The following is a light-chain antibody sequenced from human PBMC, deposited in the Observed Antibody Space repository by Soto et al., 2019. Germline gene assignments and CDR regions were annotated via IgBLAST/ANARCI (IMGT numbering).Light chain of an antibody. V-gene: IGLV6-57*03. CDR2: EDN. CDR3: QSYHSSYPYV. J-gene: IGLJ1*01. CDR1: GGSITSGY. Sequence: NFMLTQPHSVSESPGKTVTISCTRSGGSITSGYVQWYQQRPGSAPTTVLYEDNQRPSGVPDRFSGSIDSSSNSASLTNSGLKTEDEADYYCQSYHSSYPYVFGTGTKLTVL.